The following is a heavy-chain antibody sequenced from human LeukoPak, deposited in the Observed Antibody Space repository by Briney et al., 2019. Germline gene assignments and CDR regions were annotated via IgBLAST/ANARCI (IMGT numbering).Heavy chain of an antibody. V-gene: IGHV4-59*11. CDR3: ASVRRDDFWSGGSYLFDY. CDR1: GGSISSHY. CDR2: IFYSGST. J-gene: IGHJ4*02. Sequence: SETLSLTCTVSGGSISSHYWSWIRQPPGKGLEWIGYIFYSGSTNYNPSLKSRVTISVDKSKNQFSLKLSSVTAADTAVYYCASVRRDDFWSGGSYLFDYWGQGTLVTVSS. D-gene: IGHD3-3*01.